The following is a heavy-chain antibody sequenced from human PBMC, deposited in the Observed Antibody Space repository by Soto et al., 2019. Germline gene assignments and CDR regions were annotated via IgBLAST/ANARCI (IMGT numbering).Heavy chain of an antibody. V-gene: IGHV3-21*04. CDR1: GFTFSSYS. CDR3: ARDFRPPYGVRYFDY. J-gene: IGHJ4*02. D-gene: IGHD4-17*01. Sequence: GGSLRLSCAASGFTFSSYSMNWVRQAPGKGLEWVSSISSSTSYIYYADSVKGRFTISRDNAKNSLYLQMNSLRAEDTAVYYCARDFRPPYGVRYFDYWGQGTLVTVSS. CDR2: ISSSTSYI.